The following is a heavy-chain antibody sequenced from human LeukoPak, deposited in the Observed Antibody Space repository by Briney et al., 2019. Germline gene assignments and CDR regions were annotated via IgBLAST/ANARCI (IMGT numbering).Heavy chain of an antibody. CDR2: IYLSGST. Sequence: SGTLSLTCAVSGGSMSSTKWWSWVRQPPGKGLEWIGEIYLSGSTNYNPSLKSRITISVDKSKNQVSLNLSSVTAADTAVYYCATSTVMNHYCFDYWAQGTLVTVSS. CDR1: GGSMSSTKW. V-gene: IGHV4-4*02. CDR3: ATSTVMNHYCFDY. J-gene: IGHJ4*02. D-gene: IGHD1-14*01.